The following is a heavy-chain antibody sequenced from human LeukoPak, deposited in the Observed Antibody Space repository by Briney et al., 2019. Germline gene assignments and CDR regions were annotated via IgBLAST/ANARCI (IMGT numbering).Heavy chain of an antibody. V-gene: IGHV3-30*18. CDR1: RFTFSAYY. D-gene: IGHD6-13*01. CDR3: AKQSIASGSWDY. CDR2: VSNDGGIK. Sequence: GGSLRLSCAASRFTFSAYYMHWVRQAPGKGLEWVALVSNDGGIKYYGASVKGRFTISRDNSKSTLYLQLNSLRAEVTAVYYCAKQSIASGSWDYWGQGTLLTVSS. J-gene: IGHJ4*02.